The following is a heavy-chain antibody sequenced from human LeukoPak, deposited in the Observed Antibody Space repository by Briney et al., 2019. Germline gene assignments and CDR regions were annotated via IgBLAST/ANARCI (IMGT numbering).Heavy chain of an antibody. CDR2: TNSDGSSR. D-gene: IGHD5-18*01. Sequence: GGSLRLSCAVSGFTFSGHWMFWVRQAPGKGLEWVSSTNSDGSSRGYADSVKGRFTISRDNAKNTLYLQMNSLRAEDTAVYYCARHLSGVSGYTYGRGIDYWGQGTLVTVSS. J-gene: IGHJ4*02. V-gene: IGHV3-74*01. CDR1: GFTFSGHW. CDR3: ARHLSGVSGYTYGRGIDY.